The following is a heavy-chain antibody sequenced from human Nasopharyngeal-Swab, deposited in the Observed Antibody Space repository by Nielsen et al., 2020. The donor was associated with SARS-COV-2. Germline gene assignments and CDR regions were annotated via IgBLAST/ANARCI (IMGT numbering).Heavy chain of an antibody. V-gene: IGHV3-7*05. CDR2: IGQGESDK. J-gene: IGHJ4*02. Sequence: GGSLRLSCAASGFSLRSYGMTWVRQAPGKGLEWVATIGQGESDKYHVDSVKGRFTISRDDAKNTLYLQMNSLRAEDTAVYYCAKVPSTVTTLPPDYWGQGTPVTVSS. CDR3: AKVPSTVTTLPPDY. D-gene: IGHD4-11*01. CDR1: GFSLRSYG.